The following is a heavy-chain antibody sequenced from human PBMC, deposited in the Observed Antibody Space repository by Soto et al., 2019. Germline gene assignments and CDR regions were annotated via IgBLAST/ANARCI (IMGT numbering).Heavy chain of an antibody. CDR2: IKDDGSST. V-gene: IGHV3-74*01. Sequence: EVQLVESGGGLVQPGGSLRLSCAASGFTFSSNGMHWVRQAPGKGLVWVSRIKDDGSSTSYADSVKGRFTISRDNAKNTLYLQMNSLGAEDTAVYYCARDEAAAGPAFDYWGQGTLVTVSS. CDR1: GFTFSSNG. CDR3: ARDEAAAGPAFDY. D-gene: IGHD6-13*01. J-gene: IGHJ4*02.